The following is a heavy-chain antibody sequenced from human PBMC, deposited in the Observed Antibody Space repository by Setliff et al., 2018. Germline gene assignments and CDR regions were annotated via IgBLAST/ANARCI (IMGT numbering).Heavy chain of an antibody. D-gene: IGHD2-8*02. J-gene: IGHJ4*02. CDR2: IRYDASTK. V-gene: IGHV3-30*02. CDR1: GFTFSSYA. CDR3: VKGTLPYCTGPTCYPLDH. Sequence: GGSLRLSCAASGFTFSSYAMHWVRQAPGKGLEWLSLIRYDASTKDYADSVKGRFTISRDNSDNTLYLQMNSLRDADTAIYYCVKGTLPYCTGPTCYPLDHWGQGTLVTVSS.